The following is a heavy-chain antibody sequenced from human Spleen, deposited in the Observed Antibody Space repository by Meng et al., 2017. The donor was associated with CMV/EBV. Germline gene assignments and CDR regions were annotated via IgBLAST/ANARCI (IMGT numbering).Heavy chain of an antibody. J-gene: IGHJ3*02. Sequence: GESLKISCAASGFTFSSFAMSWVRQAPGKGLEWVSSITWSGGTTYADSVKGRLTTSRDNSKNTLYLQMNSLRAEDTAVYYCATRSGIVVVPAAMGAFDIWGQGTMVTVSS. V-gene: IGHV3-23*01. D-gene: IGHD2-2*01. CDR2: ITWSGGTT. CDR1: GFTFSSFA. CDR3: ATRSGIVVVPAAMGAFDI.